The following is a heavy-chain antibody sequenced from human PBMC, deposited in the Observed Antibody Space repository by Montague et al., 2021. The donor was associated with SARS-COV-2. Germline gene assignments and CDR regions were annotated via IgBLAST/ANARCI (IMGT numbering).Heavy chain of an antibody. J-gene: IGHJ4*02. D-gene: IGHD5-12*01. CDR2: IYYSGST. CDR3: ARGGGYSGYDNDY. Sequence: SETLSLTCTVSGGSISSYYWSWIRQPPGKGLKRIGYIYYSGSTNYNPSLKSRVTISVDTSKNQFSLKLSPVTAADTAVYYCARGGGYSGYDNDYWGQGTLVTVSS. CDR1: GGSISSYY. V-gene: IGHV4-59*01.